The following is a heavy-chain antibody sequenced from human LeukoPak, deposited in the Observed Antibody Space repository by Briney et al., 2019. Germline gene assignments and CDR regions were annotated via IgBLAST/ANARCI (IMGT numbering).Heavy chain of an antibody. J-gene: IGHJ4*02. CDR1: GFTFSSYA. V-gene: IGHV3-23*01. Sequence: GGSLRLSCAASGFTFSSYAMSWVRQAPGKGLEWVSAISGSGGSTYYADSVKGRFTISRDNSKNTLYLQMNSLRAEDTAVYYCAKDSVSAWLTPYFDYWGQGTLVTVSS. CDR2: ISGSGGST. CDR3: AKDSVSAWLTPYFDY. D-gene: IGHD5/OR15-5a*01.